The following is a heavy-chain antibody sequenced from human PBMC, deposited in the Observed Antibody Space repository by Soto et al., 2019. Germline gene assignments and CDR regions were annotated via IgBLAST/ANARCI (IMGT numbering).Heavy chain of an antibody. J-gene: IGHJ6*02. CDR2: ISSSGSTI. Sequence: GGSLRLSCAASGFTFSSSEMNWVRQAPGKGLEWVSYISSSGSTIYYADSVKGRFTISRDNAKNSLYLQMNSLRAEDTAVYYCAGGGTYYYYYGMDAWGQGTTVTVSS. CDR1: GFTFSSSE. D-gene: IGHD2-15*01. V-gene: IGHV3-48*03. CDR3: AGGGTYYYYYGMDA.